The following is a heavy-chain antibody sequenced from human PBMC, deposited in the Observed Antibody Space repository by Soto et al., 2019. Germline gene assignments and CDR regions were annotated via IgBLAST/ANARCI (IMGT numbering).Heavy chain of an antibody. CDR3: AKDLRITGTTSLLFDY. V-gene: IGHV3-23*01. D-gene: IGHD1-7*01. Sequence: GSLRLSCAASGFTFSSYAMSWVRQAPGKGLEWVSAISGSGGSTYYADSVKGRFTISRDNSKNTLYLQMNSLRAEDTAVYYCAKDLRITGTTSLLFDYWGQGTLVTVSS. J-gene: IGHJ4*02. CDR2: ISGSGGST. CDR1: GFTFSSYA.